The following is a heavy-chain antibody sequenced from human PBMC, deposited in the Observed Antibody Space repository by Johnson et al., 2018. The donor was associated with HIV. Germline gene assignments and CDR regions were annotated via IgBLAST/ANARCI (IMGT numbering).Heavy chain of an antibody. Sequence: VQLVESGGGLVQPGRSLRLSCAASGFSFDDYAMHWVRQAPGKGLEWVSGISGNSGSIGYADSVKGRFAISRDNAKNSLYLQMNSLSAEDTALYYCAKQYSSSWYGNAFEIWGQVTMVTVSS. J-gene: IGHJ3*02. D-gene: IGHD6-13*01. CDR2: ISGNSGSI. CDR1: GFSFDDYA. CDR3: AKQYSSSWYGNAFEI. V-gene: IGHV3-9*01.